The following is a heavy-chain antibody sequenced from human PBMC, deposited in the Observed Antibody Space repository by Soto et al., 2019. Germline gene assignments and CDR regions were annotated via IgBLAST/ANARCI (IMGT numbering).Heavy chain of an antibody. CDR2: IYYSGST. CDR3: TTDPRTPLSSRHYYYYYYGMDV. V-gene: IGHV4-59*01. J-gene: IGHJ6*02. D-gene: IGHD1-7*01. Sequence: SETLSLTCTVSGGSISSYYWSWIRQPPGKGLEWIGYIYYSGSTHYSPSLGSPVTISVTTSKNQFSLKLSSVTAADTPVYYCTTDPRTPLSSRHYYYYYYGMDVCRQVTTVTVSS. CDR1: GGSISSYY.